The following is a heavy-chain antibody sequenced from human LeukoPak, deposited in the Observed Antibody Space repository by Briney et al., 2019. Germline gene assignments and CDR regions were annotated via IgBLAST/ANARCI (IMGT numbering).Heavy chain of an antibody. CDR1: GSTFSSYN. V-gene: IGHV3-21*01. CDR3: ARGTPTTRDFDY. Sequence: GGSLRLSCAASGSTFSSYNMNWVRQAPGKGLEWGSSISSGSNYIYYADSVKGRFTISRDHAQNSLHLQMNSLRAEDTAVYYCARGTPTTRDFDYWGLGTLVTVSS. D-gene: IGHD4-11*01. J-gene: IGHJ4*02. CDR2: ISSGSNYI.